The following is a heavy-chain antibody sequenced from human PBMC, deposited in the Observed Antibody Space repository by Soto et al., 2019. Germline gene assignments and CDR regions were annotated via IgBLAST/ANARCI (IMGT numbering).Heavy chain of an antibody. J-gene: IGHJ6*02. CDR1: GFTFSTYA. Sequence: EVQLLESGGGLVQPGGSLRLSCAASGFTFSTYAMNWVRQAPGNGLEWVSAISGRGGSIHYADSVKGRFTISRDNSKNTLYLQMTSLRDEDTAVYHCVKGYWKGDVWGQGTTVTVSS. D-gene: IGHD1-1*01. CDR2: ISGRGGSI. V-gene: IGHV3-23*01. CDR3: VKGYWKGDV.